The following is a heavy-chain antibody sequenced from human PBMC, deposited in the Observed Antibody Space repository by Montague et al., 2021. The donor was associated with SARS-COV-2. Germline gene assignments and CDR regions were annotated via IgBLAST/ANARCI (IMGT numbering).Heavy chain of an antibody. J-gene: IGHJ1*01. CDR1: GASIRGAYH. D-gene: IGHD3-16*01. V-gene: IGHV4-31*03. Sequence: TLSLTCSVSGASIRGAYHWGWIRQHPGKDLEWIGHTYDDRPIYYNPSLRGRASISLDTSENHFSLTLTSVTAADTALYYCAAYIIGSGGKGSWGQGALVTVSS. CDR3: AAYIIGSGGKGS. CDR2: TYDDRPI.